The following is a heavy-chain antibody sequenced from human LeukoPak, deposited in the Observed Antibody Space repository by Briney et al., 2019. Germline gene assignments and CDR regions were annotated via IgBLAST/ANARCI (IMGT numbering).Heavy chain of an antibody. J-gene: IGHJ5*02. D-gene: IGHD3-10*01. Sequence: GGSLRLSCAASGFTFDDYAMHWVRQAPGEGLEWVSGISWNSGSIGYADSVKGRFTISRDNAKNSLYLQMNSLRAEDTALYYCAKLVRGAFDPWGQGTLATVSS. CDR2: ISWNSGSI. CDR3: AKLVRGAFDP. V-gene: IGHV3-9*01. CDR1: GFTFDDYA.